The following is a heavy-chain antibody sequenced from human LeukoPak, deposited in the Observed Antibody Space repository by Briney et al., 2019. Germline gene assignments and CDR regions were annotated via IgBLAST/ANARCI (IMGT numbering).Heavy chain of an antibody. D-gene: IGHD2-21*02. CDR3: AKALEVTAIFDY. CDR2: IKSDGSTT. V-gene: IGHV3-74*01. Sequence: GGSLRLSCAASGFTFSTSWMHWVRQAPGKGLVWVSRIKSDGSTTTYADSVKGRFTISRDNAKNTLFLQMNSLRAEDTAVYYCAKALEVTAIFDYWGQGTLVTVSS. CDR1: GFTFSTSW. J-gene: IGHJ4*02.